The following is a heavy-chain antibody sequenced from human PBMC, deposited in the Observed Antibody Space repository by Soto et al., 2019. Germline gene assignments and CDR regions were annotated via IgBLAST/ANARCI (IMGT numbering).Heavy chain of an antibody. CDR1: GYTFTSYG. D-gene: IGHD6-13*01. CDR2: ISAYNGNT. CDR3: ASHPASPGYSSSWYPTEYFQH. J-gene: IGHJ1*01. Sequence: ASVKVSCKASGYTFTSYGISWVRQAPGQGLEWMGWISAYNGNTNYAQKLQGRVTMTTDTSTSTAYMELRSLRSDDTAVYYCASHPASPGYSSSWYPTEYFQHWGQGTLVTVSS. V-gene: IGHV1-18*01.